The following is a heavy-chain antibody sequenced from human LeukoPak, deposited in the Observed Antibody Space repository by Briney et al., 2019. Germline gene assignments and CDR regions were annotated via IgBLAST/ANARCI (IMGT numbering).Heavy chain of an antibody. CDR2: IKSKTDGGTT. J-gene: IGHJ6*03. CDR3: TTASIGGSYYYYYYMDI. D-gene: IGHD1-26*01. Sequence: SGGSLRLSCAASGFTFSNAWMSWVRQAPGKGLELVGRIKSKTDGGTTDYAAPVKGRFTISRDDSKNTLYLQMNSLKTEDTAVYYCTTASIGGSYYYYYYMDIWGKGTTVTVSS. CDR1: GFTFSNAW. V-gene: IGHV3-15*01.